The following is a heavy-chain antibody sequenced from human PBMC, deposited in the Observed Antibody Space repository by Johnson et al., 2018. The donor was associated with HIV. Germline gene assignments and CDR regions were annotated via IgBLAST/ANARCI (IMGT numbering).Heavy chain of an antibody. CDR3: VKGIDSGSWYAFDI. J-gene: IGHJ3*02. D-gene: IGHD6-13*01. V-gene: IGHV3-33*06. CDR2: IWYDGSNK. CDR1: GFTFSSYA. Sequence: QVQLVESGGGLVQPGGSLRLSCAASGFTFSSYAMSWVRQAPGKGLEWVAVIWYDGSNKYYADSVKGRFTISRYNSKNTLYLQMNSLRAEDTAVYYCVKGIDSGSWYAFDIWGRGTMVTVSS.